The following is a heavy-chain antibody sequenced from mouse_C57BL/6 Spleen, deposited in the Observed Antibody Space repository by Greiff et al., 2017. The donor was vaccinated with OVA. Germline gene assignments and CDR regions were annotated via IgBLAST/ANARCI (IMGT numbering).Heavy chain of an antibody. D-gene: IGHD2-1*01. CDR1: GYTFTSYW. CDR3: ARRNYYFDY. CDR2: IDPSDSYT. Sequence: VKLQESGAELVKPGASVKLSCKASGYTFTSYWMQWVKQRPGQGLEWIGEIDPSDSYTNYNQKFKGKATLTEDTSSSTAYMQLSSLTSEDSAVYYCARRNYYFDYWGQGTTLTVSS. J-gene: IGHJ2*01. V-gene: IGHV1-50*01.